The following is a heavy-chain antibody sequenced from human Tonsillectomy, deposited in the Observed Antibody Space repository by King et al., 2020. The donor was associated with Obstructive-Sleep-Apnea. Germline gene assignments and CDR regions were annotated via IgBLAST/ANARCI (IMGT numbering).Heavy chain of an antibody. Sequence: VQLQESVPGLVKPSETLSLTCTVSGGSISSYYWSWIRQPPGKGLEWIGYIYYSGSTNYNPSLKSRVTISVDTSKNQFSLKLSSVTAADTAVYYCARHEEGYCSGGSCYELGYWGQGTLVTVSS. CDR3: ARHEEGYCSGGSCYELGY. CDR1: GGSISSYY. V-gene: IGHV4-59*08. CDR2: IYYSGST. J-gene: IGHJ4*02. D-gene: IGHD2-15*01.